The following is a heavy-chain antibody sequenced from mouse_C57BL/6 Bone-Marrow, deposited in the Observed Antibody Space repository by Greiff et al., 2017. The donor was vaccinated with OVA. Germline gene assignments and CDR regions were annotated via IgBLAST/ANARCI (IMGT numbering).Heavy chain of an antibody. J-gene: IGHJ1*03. Sequence: VQLQQSGAELARPGASVKLSCKASGYTFTSYGISWVKQRPGQGLEWIGEIYPRSGNTYYNEKFKGKATLTADKSSSTAYMELRSLTSEDSAVYFCARGYDYDEGWYFDVWGTGTTVTVSS. CDR1: GYTFTSYG. V-gene: IGHV1-81*01. D-gene: IGHD2-4*01. CDR3: ARGYDYDEGWYFDV. CDR2: IYPRSGNT.